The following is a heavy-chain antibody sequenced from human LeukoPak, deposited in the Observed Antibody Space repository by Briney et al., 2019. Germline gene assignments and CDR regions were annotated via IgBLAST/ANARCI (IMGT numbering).Heavy chain of an antibody. J-gene: IGHJ4*02. CDR3: AKDVGYCSTTSCYYFDY. CDR1: GGTFSTYA. V-gene: IGHV3-23*01. Sequence: SCKASGGTFSTYAMSWVRQAPGKGLEWVSAISGSGDSTYYANSVKGRFTISRDNSKNSLYLQMNSLRAEGTAVYYCAKDVGYCSTTSCYYFDYWGQGTLVTVSS. D-gene: IGHD2-2*01. CDR2: ISGSGDST.